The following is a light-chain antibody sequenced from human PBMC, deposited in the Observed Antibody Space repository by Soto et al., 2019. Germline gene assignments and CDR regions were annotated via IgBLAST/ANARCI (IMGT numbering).Light chain of an antibody. J-gene: IGKJ5*01. CDR1: QSISTY. CDR3: QQSYSTPIT. Sequence: DIQMTQFPSSLSASVGDRVTITCRASQSISTYLNWYQQKPGKAPKLLIYAASRLQSGVPSRFSGSGSGTDFTLTISSLQPEDFATYYCQQSYSTPITFGQGTRLEIK. V-gene: IGKV1-39*01. CDR2: AAS.